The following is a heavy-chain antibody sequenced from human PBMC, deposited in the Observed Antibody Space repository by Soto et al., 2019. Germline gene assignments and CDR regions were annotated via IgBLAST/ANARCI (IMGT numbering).Heavy chain of an antibody. CDR2: IIPIFGTA. CDR3: ARVGGKWLVVSYFDY. Sequence: SVKVSCKASGGTFSSYAISWVRQAPGQGLEWMGGIIPIFGTANYAQKFQGRVTITADESTSTAYMELSSLRSEDTAVYYCARVGGKWLVVSYFDYWGQGTLVTVYS. J-gene: IGHJ4*02. D-gene: IGHD6-19*01. CDR1: GGTFSSYA. V-gene: IGHV1-69*13.